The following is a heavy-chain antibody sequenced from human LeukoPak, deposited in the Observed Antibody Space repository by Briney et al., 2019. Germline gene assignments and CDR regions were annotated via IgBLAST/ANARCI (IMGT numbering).Heavy chain of an antibody. D-gene: IGHD1-26*01. V-gene: IGHV3-48*01. Sequence: GGSLRLSCAASGFTFSSYSMNWVRQAPGKGLEWVSYISSSSSTIYYADSVKGRFTISRDNAKNSLYLQMNSLRAEDTAVYYCARDLVGAANHDAFDIWGQGTMVTVSS. CDR2: ISSSSSTI. CDR1: GFTFSSYS. J-gene: IGHJ3*02. CDR3: ARDLVGAANHDAFDI.